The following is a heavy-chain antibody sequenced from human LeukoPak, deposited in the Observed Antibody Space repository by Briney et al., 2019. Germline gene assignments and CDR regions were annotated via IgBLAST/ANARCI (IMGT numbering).Heavy chain of an antibody. CDR2: IIPIFGTA. J-gene: IGHJ5*02. CDR3: ARGFPFGDLKRFDP. CDR1: GGTFSSYA. Sequence: ASVKVSCKASGGTFSSYAISWVRQAPGQGLEWMGGIIPIFGTANYAQKFQGRVTITTDESTSTAYMELSSLRSEDTAVYYCARGFPFGDLKRFDPWGQGTLVTVSS. D-gene: IGHD3-3*01. V-gene: IGHV1-69*05.